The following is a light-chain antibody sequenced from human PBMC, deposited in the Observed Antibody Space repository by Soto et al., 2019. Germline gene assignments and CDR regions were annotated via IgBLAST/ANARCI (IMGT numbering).Light chain of an antibody. CDR1: TSDVGGYNL. Sequence: ALAQPASVSGSPGQSITISCSGTTSDVGGYNLVSWYQQHTAKAPKLLIYEGTQRPSGVSSRFSGSKSGNTASLTISGLQAEDEADYYCCSYASSSSYVFGSGTKVTVL. CDR3: CSYASSSSYV. V-gene: IGLV2-23*01. CDR2: EGT. J-gene: IGLJ1*01.